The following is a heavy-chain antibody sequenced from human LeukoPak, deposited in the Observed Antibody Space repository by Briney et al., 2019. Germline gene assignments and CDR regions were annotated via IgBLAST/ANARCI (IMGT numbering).Heavy chain of an antibody. CDR2: INHSGST. CDR3: ARESRTIFGVVTRYYGMDV. D-gene: IGHD3-3*01. CDR1: GGSSSGYY. V-gene: IGHV4-34*01. Sequence: KTSETLFLTCAVYGGSSSGYYWSWIRQPPGKGLEWIGEINHSGSTNYNPSLKSRVTISVDTSKNQFSLKLSSVTAADTAVYYCARESRTIFGVVTRYYGMDVWGQGTTVTVSS. J-gene: IGHJ6*02.